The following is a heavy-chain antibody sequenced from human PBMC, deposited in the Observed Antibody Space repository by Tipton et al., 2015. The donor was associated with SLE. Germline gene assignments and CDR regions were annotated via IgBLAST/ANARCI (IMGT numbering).Heavy chain of an antibody. J-gene: IGHJ4*02. CDR1: GDSITNGDYS. V-gene: IGHV4-30-4*08. D-gene: IGHD4-17*01. CDR3: ARLLMYGDYALV. CDR2: IYYSGST. Sequence: TLSLTCTVSGDSITNGDYSWTWIRQPPGKGPEWIGTIYYSGSTYYYPSLKSRITISVDTSKNQFSLKVSSVTAADTAVYYCARLLMYGDYALVWGQGTLVTVSS.